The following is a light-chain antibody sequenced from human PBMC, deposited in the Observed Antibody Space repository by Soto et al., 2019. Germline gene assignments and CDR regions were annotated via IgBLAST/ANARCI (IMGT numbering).Light chain of an antibody. Sequence: EIVMTQSPATLSVSPGERATLSCRASQSVSSNLAWYQQKPGQAPRLLIYGASTRATGTPARFSGSGSGTEFTLTITSLQSEDFAVYDGQQYNNWSRTFGQGTKVEIK. V-gene: IGKV3-15*01. J-gene: IGKJ1*01. CDR1: QSVSSN. CDR3: QQYNNWSRT. CDR2: GAS.